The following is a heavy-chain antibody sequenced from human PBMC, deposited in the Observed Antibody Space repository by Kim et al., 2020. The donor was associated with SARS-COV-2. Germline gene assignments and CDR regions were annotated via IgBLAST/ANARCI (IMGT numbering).Heavy chain of an antibody. CDR2: IKGDGSAT. Sequence: GGSLRLSCAASGLAFSSYWMFWVRQPPGKGLLWVSHIKGDGSATVYADSVKGRFTVSRDNAKNTLYLQLSTLRAEDTAVYYCATGNYWSFDYWGPGPLVTVSS. V-gene: IGHV3-74*01. CDR3: ATGNYWSFDY. J-gene: IGHJ4*02. CDR1: GLAFSSYW. D-gene: IGHD2-8*02.